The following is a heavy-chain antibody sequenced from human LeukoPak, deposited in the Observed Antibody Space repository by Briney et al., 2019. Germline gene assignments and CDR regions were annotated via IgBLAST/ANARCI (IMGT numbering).Heavy chain of an antibody. CDR1: GFTFTYYA. CDR3: ARVPISEWIQLWPPYGMDV. CDR2: INPSGGST. J-gene: IGHJ6*02. D-gene: IGHD5-18*01. Sequence: PGGSLRLSCAASGFTFTYYAMHWVRQAPGQGLEWMGIINPSGGSTSYAQKFQGRVTMTRDTSTSTVYMELSSLRSEDTAVYYCARVPISEWIQLWPPYGMDVWGQGTTVTVSS. V-gene: IGHV1-46*01.